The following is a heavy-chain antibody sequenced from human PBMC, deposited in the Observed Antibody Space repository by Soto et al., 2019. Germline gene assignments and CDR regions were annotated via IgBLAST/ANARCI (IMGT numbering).Heavy chain of an antibody. Sequence: TLSLPFTVSGGSISSGGYYWSLIRQHPGKGLEWIGYIYYSGSTYYNPSLKSRVTISVDTSKNQFSLKLSSVTAADTAVYYCAAEYYDSSPHRVYWGQGTLVTVSS. V-gene: IGHV4-31*03. CDR3: AAEYYDSSPHRVY. J-gene: IGHJ4*02. D-gene: IGHD3-22*01. CDR2: IYYSGST. CDR1: GGSISSGGYY.